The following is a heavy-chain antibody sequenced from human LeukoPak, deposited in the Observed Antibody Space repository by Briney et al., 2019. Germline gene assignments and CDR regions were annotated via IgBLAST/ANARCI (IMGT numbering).Heavy chain of an antibody. V-gene: IGHV3-21*01. J-gene: IGHJ4*02. D-gene: IGHD5-24*01. Sequence: GGSLRLSCAASGFIFSSYSMNWVRHAPGKGLEWVSSISSTSTYIHYADPLKGRFTISRDNARNSLYLQINSLRVEDTAVYYCARVQRGEMATFDYWGQGTLVTVSP. CDR3: ARVQRGEMATFDY. CDR1: GFIFSSYS. CDR2: ISSTSTYI.